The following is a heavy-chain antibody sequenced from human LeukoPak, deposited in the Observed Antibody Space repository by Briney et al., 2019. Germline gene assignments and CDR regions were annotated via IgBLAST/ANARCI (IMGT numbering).Heavy chain of an antibody. CDR3: ARDRPRGYSYYYYYGMDV. D-gene: IGHD3-22*01. CDR2: INHSGST. CDR1: GGSISSGGYS. J-gene: IGHJ6*02. Sequence: PSETLSLTCAVSGGSISSGGYSWSRIRQPPGKGLEWIGEINHSGSTNHNPSLKSRVTISVDTSKNQFSLKLSSATAADTAVYYCARDRPRGYSYYYYYGMDVWGQGTTVTVSS. V-gene: IGHV4-34*01.